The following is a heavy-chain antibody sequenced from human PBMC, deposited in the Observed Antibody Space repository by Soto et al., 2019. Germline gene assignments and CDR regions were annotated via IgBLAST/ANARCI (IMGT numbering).Heavy chain of an antibody. J-gene: IGHJ4*02. V-gene: IGHV3-9*01. Sequence: EVQLVESGGGLVQPGRSLRLSCAASGFTFDDYAMHWVRQAPGKGLEWVSGISWNSGSIGYADSVKGRFTISRDNAKNSLYLQMNSLRAEDTALYYGAKEGDSGSSYFDYWGQGTLVTVSS. CDR3: AKEGDSGSSYFDY. D-gene: IGHD1-26*01. CDR2: ISWNSGSI. CDR1: GFTFDDYA.